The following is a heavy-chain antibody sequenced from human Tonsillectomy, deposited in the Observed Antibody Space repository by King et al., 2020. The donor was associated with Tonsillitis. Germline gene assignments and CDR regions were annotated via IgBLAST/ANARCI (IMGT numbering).Heavy chain of an antibody. D-gene: IGHD5-18*01. CDR3: ARARERYSYGRHDY. CDR1: GYTFTNYG. Sequence: QLVQSGAEVKKPGASVKVSCKASGYTFTNYGISWVRQAPGQGLEWMGWISAHNGNRNYAQNLQGRVTMTTDTSTSTAYMELRSLRSDDTAVYFCARARERYSYGRHDYWGQGSLVTVSS. V-gene: IGHV1-18*04. J-gene: IGHJ4*02. CDR2: ISAHNGNR.